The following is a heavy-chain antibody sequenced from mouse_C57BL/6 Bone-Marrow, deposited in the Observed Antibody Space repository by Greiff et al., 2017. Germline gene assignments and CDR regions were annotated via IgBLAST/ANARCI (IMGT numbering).Heavy chain of an antibody. J-gene: IGHJ4*01. D-gene: IGHD2-4*01. Sequence: VQLQQPGAELVKPGASVKLSCKASGYTFTSYWMQWVKQRPGQGLEWIGEIDPSDSYTNYNQKFKGKATLTVDTSSSTAYMQLSSLTSEDSAVYYCARGDYYDLYYAMDYWGQGTSVTVSS. CDR2: IDPSDSYT. CDR1: GYTFTSYW. CDR3: ARGDYYDLYYAMDY. V-gene: IGHV1-50*01.